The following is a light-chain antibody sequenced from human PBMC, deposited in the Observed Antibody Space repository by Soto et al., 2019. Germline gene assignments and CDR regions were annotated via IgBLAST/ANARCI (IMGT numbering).Light chain of an antibody. CDR1: QSISSY. V-gene: IGKV1-39*01. J-gene: IGKJ3*01. CDR3: QKSYSTPFCT. Sequence: DIPMTQSPSSLSASVGDRVTITCRASQSISSYLNWYQQKPRKAPKLLIYAASSLQSGVPSRFSGSEAGTDFTLTISSPQPKDLATYYCQKSYSTPFCTFGPGTKVDIK. CDR2: AAS.